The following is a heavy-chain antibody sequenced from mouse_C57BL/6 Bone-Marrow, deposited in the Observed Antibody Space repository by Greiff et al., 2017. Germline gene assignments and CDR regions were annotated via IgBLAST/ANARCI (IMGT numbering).Heavy chain of an antibody. Sequence: VKLVESGGDLVKPGGSLKLSCAASGFTFSSYGMSWVRQTPDKRLEWVATISSGGSSTYYPASVKGRFPISRDNAKNTLYLQMSSLKSEDTAMYYCARLWYNNRDWGQGTSLTVSS. D-gene: IGHD1-1*02. V-gene: IGHV5-6*02. J-gene: IGHJ2*02. CDR2: ISSGGSST. CDR3: ARLWYNNRD. CDR1: GFTFSSYG.